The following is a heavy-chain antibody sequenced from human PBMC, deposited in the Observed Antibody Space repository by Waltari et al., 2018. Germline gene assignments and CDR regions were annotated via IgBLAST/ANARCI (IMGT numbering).Heavy chain of an antibody. CDR1: GYTFTGYS. CDR3: ASNFPRFRIVVVSYDAFDI. CDR2: INPTIDAT. J-gene: IGHJ3*02. V-gene: IGHV1-2*02. D-gene: IGHD3-22*01. Sequence: VQLGQSGAEVKKPGPSVKGSCKASGYTFTGYSKHWVRQAPGQGLEWMGMINPTIDATNLARKFNGRVPMTKDTASSTAVMELSRLRADYTAVYYCASNFPRFRIVVVSYDAFDIWGPGTIVTLSS.